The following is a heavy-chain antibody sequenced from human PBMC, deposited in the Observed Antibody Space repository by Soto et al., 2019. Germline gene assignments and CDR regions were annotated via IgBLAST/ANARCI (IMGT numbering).Heavy chain of an antibody. J-gene: IGHJ4*02. D-gene: IGHD3-22*01. CDR1: GFTFNDYW. CDR2: IKHDGSEK. V-gene: IGHV3-7*01. Sequence: EVQLVESGGGLVQSGGSLRLSCVASGFTFNDYWMSWVRQAPGKGLEWVANIKHDGSEKYYVDSVKGRFTISRDNAKNSLYLQMNSLRAEDTAVYYCARKDSSGYYAFDYWGQGTLVTVSS. CDR3: ARKDSSGYYAFDY.